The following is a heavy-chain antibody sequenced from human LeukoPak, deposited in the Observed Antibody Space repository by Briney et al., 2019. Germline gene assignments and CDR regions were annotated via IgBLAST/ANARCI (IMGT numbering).Heavy chain of an antibody. Sequence: SETLSLTCTVSGGSISSYYWSWIRQPPGKGLEWTGYIYYSGSTNYNPSLKSRVTISVDTSKNQFSLKLSSVTAADTAVYYCARLDFDAPGTFDYWGQGTLVTVSS. J-gene: IGHJ4*02. CDR1: GGSISSYY. CDR2: IYYSGST. CDR3: ARLDFDAPGTFDY. V-gene: IGHV4-59*08. D-gene: IGHD3-9*01.